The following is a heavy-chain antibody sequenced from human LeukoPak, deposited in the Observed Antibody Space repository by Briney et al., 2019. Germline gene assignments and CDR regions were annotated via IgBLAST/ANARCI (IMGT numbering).Heavy chain of an antibody. J-gene: IGHJ4*02. CDR1: GFTFSSYA. V-gene: IGHV3-23*01. Sequence: PGGSLRLSCVASGFTFSSYAMSWVRQAPGKGLEWVSAISGSGGSTYYADSVKGRFTISRDNSKNTLYLQMNSLRAEDTAVYYCAKPDWNADYFDYWGQGTLVTVSS. CDR2: ISGSGGST. CDR3: AKPDWNADYFDY. D-gene: IGHD1-1*01.